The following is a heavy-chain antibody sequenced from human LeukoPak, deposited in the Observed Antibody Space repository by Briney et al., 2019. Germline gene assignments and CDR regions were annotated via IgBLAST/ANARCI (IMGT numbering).Heavy chain of an antibody. CDR3: ARDKRDILTGYYGY. Sequence: GGSLRLSCAASGFTFSSYWMSWVRQAPGKGLEWVANIKQDGSEKYYVDSVKGRFTISRDNANNSLYLQMNSLRAEDTAVYYCARDKRDILTGYYGYWGQGTLVTVSS. D-gene: IGHD3-9*01. J-gene: IGHJ4*02. CDR2: IKQDGSEK. V-gene: IGHV3-7*01. CDR1: GFTFSSYW.